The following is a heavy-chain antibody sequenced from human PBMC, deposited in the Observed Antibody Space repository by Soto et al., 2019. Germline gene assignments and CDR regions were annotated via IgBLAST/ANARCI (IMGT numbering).Heavy chain of an antibody. V-gene: IGHV4-59*01. D-gene: IGHD2-21*02. Sequence: PSETLSLTCTVSGGSIRSYYWSWIRQPPGKGLEWIGYMYNTGSTIYNPSLKSRVTISVDTSKNQFSLKLNSVTAADTAVYYCARDLWGYCGADCYPLDVWGQGTTVTVSS. CDR1: GGSIRSYY. CDR3: ARDLWGYCGADCYPLDV. CDR2: MYNTGST. J-gene: IGHJ6*02.